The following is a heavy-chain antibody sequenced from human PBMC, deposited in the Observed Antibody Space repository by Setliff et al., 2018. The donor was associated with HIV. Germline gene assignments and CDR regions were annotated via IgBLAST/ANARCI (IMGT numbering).Heavy chain of an antibody. CDR1: GFSLNDYS. J-gene: IGHJ6*03. D-gene: IGHD2-15*01. CDR3: ARPLDFYCRGGSCRGYNYYYMDA. CDR2: IYIDDLT. V-gene: IGHV3-66*04. Sequence: PGGSLRLSCAASGFSLNDYSMNWVRQSPGKGLECVSVIYIDDLTFYTDSVKGRFTISRDTSKNTVYLEMKSLRAEDTAVYYCARPLDFYCRGGSCRGYNYYYMDARGKGTTVTVSS.